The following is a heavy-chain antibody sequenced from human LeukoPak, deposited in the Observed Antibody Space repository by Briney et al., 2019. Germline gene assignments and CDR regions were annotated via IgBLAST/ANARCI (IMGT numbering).Heavy chain of an antibody. CDR2: MYSSGST. Sequence: SETLSLTCTVSGGSITSYYWNWIRQPAGKGLEWIGRMYSSGSTDYNPSLKSRVTMSVDKSKNQFSLKLSPVTAADMAMYYCASGSVDLLTTGAYYNMDVWGKGTTVTVSS. CDR1: GGSITSYY. V-gene: IGHV4-4*07. J-gene: IGHJ6*03. CDR3: ASGSVDLLTTGAYYNMDV. D-gene: IGHD5-12*01.